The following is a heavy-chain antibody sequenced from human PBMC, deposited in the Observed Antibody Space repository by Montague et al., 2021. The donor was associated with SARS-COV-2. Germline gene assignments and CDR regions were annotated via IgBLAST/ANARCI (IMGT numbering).Heavy chain of an antibody. J-gene: IGHJ6*02. CDR2: IFRSGAT. V-gene: IGHV4-59*11. Sequence: SETLSLTCTVSGDSISDHYWSWIWQPPGMGLEWIGYIFRSGATNYNPPLKSRVIISLDTSKSQFSLSLSHVTAADTATYYCARTSRVSRYFYGVDVWGQGTTVTVSS. CDR3: ARTSRVSRYFYGVDV. D-gene: IGHD3-9*01. CDR1: GDSISDHY.